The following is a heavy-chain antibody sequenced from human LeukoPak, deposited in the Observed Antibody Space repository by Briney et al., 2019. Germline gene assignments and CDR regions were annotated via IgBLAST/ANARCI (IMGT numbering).Heavy chain of an antibody. CDR2: IYYSGST. V-gene: IGHV4-59*01. CDR3: ARELYWWYFDL. CDR1: GGSISSYY. D-gene: IGHD2-8*02. J-gene: IGHJ2*01. Sequence: SETLSLTCTVSGGSISSYYWSRIRQPPGKGLEWIGYIYYSGSTNYNPSLKSRVTISVDTSKNQFSLKLSSVTAADTAVYYCARELYWWYFDLWGRGTLVTVSS.